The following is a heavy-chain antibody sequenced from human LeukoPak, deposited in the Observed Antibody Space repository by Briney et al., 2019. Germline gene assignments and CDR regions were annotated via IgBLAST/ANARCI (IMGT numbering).Heavy chain of an antibody. Sequence: GGSLRLSCAASGSTFDDYAMHWVRQAPGKGLEWVSLISWDGGSTYYADSVKGRFTISRDNSKNSLYLQMNSLRAEGTALYYCAKGPGYCSSTSCGEWYFDLRGRCTLVTVSS. CDR3: AKGPGYCSSTSCGEWYFDL. D-gene: IGHD2-2*01. CDR2: ISWDGGST. CDR1: GSTFDDYA. J-gene: IGHJ2*01. V-gene: IGHV3-43D*04.